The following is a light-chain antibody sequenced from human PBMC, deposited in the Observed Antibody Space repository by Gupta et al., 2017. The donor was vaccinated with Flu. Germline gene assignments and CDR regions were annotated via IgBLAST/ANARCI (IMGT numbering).Light chain of an antibody. CDR2: GSR. J-gene: IGLJ3*02. Sequence: QSVLTQPPSVSGAPGQRVTLSCTGNSSNIGAGYDVNWYQQVPGTPPKLVIYGSRNRASGVPDRFPGSKSGSSGSLAITGLQAEDEADYYCQAYDDNLSEWVFCGGSKVTVL. V-gene: IGLV1-40*01. CDR3: QAYDDNLSEWV. CDR1: SSNIGAGYD.